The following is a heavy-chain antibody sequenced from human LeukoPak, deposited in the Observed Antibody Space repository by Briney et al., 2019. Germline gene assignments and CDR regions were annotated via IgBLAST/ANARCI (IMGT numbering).Heavy chain of an antibody. J-gene: IGHJ4*02. CDR1: GYIFTSYG. CDR3: ARDNCGGDCYSSTHFDY. CDR2: ISAYNGNT. D-gene: IGHD2-21*02. V-gene: IGHV1-18*01. Sequence: GASVKVSCKASGYIFTSYGISWVRQAPGQGLEWMGWISAYNGNTNYAQKLQGRVTMTTDTSTSTAYMELRSLRSDDTAVYYCARDNCGGDCYSSTHFDYWGQGTLVTVSS.